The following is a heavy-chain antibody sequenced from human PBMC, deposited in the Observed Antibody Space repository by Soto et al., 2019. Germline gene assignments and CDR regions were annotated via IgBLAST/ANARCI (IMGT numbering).Heavy chain of an antibody. J-gene: IGHJ6*02. V-gene: IGHV5-51*01. CDR3: ARTSPYLYYYYGMDV. Sequence: PGESLKISCKGSGYSFTSYWIGWVRQMPGKGLEWMGIIYPGDSDTRYSPSFQGQVTISADKSISTAYLQWSSLKASDTAMYYCARTSPYLYYYYGMDVWGQGTTVTVSS. CDR2: IYPGDSDT. CDR1: GYSFTSYW.